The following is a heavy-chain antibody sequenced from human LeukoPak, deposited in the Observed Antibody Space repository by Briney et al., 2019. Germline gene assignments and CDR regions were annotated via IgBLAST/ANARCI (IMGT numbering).Heavy chain of an antibody. D-gene: IGHD2-2*01. J-gene: IGHJ4*02. CDR1: GFTFSSYG. CDR3: AKDGGVVVVIPAASPHY. V-gene: IGHV3-30*02. Sequence: PGGSLRLSCAASGFTFSSYGMHWVRQAPGKGLEWVAFIRYDGSNKYYADSVKGRFTISRDNSKNTLYLQMSSLRGEDTAVYYCAKDGGVVVVIPAASPHYWGQGTLVTVSS. CDR2: IRYDGSNK.